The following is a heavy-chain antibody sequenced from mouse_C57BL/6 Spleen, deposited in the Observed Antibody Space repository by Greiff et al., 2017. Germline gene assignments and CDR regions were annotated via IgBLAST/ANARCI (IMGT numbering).Heavy chain of an antibody. CDR3: AREGTGTRFAY. CDR1: GFTFSSYA. J-gene: IGHJ3*01. CDR2: ISDGGSYT. V-gene: IGHV5-4*01. Sequence: EVKLMESGGGLVKPGGSLKLSCAASGFTFSSYAMSWVRQTPEKRLAWVATISDGGSYTYYPDNVQGRFTISRDNAKNNLYLQMSHLKSEDTAMYYCAREGTGTRFAYWGQGTVVTVSA. D-gene: IGHD4-1*01.